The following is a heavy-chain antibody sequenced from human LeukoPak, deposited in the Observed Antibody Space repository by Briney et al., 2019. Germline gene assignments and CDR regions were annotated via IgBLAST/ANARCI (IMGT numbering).Heavy chain of an antibody. CDR1: GGSISTYY. J-gene: IGHJ4*02. V-gene: IGHV4-59*01. CDR3: VREGDSSSYFDY. Sequence: KASETLSLTCTVSGGSISTYYWSWIRQPPGKGLEWIGYIYYSGSTNYNPSLKSRVTISVDTSKNQFSLKLSSVTAADTAVYCCVREGDSSSYFDYWGQGTLVTVSS. D-gene: IGHD6-13*01. CDR2: IYYSGST.